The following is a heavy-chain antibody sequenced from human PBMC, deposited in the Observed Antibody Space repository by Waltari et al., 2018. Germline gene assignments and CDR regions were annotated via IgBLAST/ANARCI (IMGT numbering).Heavy chain of an antibody. V-gene: IGHV3-9*01. Sequence: EVQLVESGGRLVQPGRSLRLSCEVSGFMFDDFDMHWVRQAPGKGLEWVAAINWNGDKIDYAESVKGRFTISRDNARNSLYLQMNTLRVEDTAFYCCTRGFYYDFWGRGTLVTVS. J-gene: IGHJ4*02. CDR1: GFMFDDFD. CDR3: TRGFYYDF. CDR2: INWNGDKI. D-gene: IGHD3-3*01.